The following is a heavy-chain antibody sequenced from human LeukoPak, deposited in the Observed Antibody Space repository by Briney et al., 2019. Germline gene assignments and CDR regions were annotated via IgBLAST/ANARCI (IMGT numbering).Heavy chain of an antibody. D-gene: IGHD5-12*01. V-gene: IGHV3-73*01. CDR1: GFTSSGSA. CDR3: TRHVLTGDSGYDY. J-gene: IGHJ4*02. CDR2: IRSKANSYAT. Sequence: GGSLRLSCAASGFTSSGSAMHWVRQASGKGLEWVGRIRSKANSYATAYAASVKGRFTISRDDSKNTAYLQMNSLKTEDTAVYYCTRHVLTGDSGYDYWGQGTLVTVSS.